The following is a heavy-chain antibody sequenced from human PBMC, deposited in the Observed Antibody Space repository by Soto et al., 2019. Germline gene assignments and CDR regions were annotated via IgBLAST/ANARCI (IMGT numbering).Heavy chain of an antibody. Sequence: SETLSLTCAVYGGSFSGYYWSWIRQPPGKGLEWIGEINHSGSTNYNPSLKSRVTISVDTSKNQFSPKLSSVTAADTAVYYCARVGQLVDDWGQGTLVTVSS. V-gene: IGHV4-34*01. CDR1: GGSFSGYY. J-gene: IGHJ4*02. CDR2: INHSGST. CDR3: ARVGQLVDD. D-gene: IGHD6-6*01.